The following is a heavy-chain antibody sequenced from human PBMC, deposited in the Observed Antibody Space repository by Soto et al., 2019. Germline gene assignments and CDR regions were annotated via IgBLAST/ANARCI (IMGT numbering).Heavy chain of an antibody. Sequence: PGGSLRLSCAASGFTFSSYAMSWVRQAPGKGLEWVSAISGSGGSTYYADSVKGRFTISRDNSKDTLYLQMNSLRAEDTAVYYCAKRDYSNYDHDYWGQGTLVTVSS. CDR1: GFTFSSYA. V-gene: IGHV3-23*01. CDR3: AKRDYSNYDHDY. CDR2: ISGSGGST. J-gene: IGHJ4*02. D-gene: IGHD4-4*01.